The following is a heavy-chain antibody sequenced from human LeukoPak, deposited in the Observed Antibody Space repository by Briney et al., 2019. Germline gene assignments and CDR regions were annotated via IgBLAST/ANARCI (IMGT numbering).Heavy chain of an antibody. V-gene: IGHV3-64D*06. CDR3: VRGTGY. Sequence: GGSLRLSCSVSGFTFSTYVMHWVRQAPEKGLEYVSAISSNGDNTYYADSVKGRFNISRDNSKNTLYLQMSSLRADDTAVYYCVRGTGYWGQGTLVTVSS. J-gene: IGHJ4*02. CDR1: GFTFSTYV. CDR2: ISSNGDNT.